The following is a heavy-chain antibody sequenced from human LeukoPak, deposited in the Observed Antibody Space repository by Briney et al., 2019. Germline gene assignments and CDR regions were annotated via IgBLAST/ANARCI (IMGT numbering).Heavy chain of an antibody. D-gene: IGHD5-12*01. J-gene: IGHJ6*02. V-gene: IGHV3-30*18. CDR2: ISYDGSNK. Sequence: GRSLRLSCAASGFTFSSYGMHWVRQAPGKGLEWVAVISYDGSNKYYADSVKGRFTISRDNSKNTLYLQMNSLRAEDTAVYYCAKDREWLLLYYYYGIDVWGQGTTVTVSS. CDR3: AKDREWLLLYYYYGIDV. CDR1: GFTFSSYG.